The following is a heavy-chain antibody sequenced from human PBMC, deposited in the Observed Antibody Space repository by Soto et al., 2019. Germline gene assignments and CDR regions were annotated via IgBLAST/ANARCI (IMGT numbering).Heavy chain of an antibody. CDR3: AKLIIAAAGTDGSFDY. J-gene: IGHJ4*02. D-gene: IGHD6-13*01. V-gene: IGHV3-30*18. CDR1: GFTFSSYG. CDR2: ISYDGSNK. Sequence: PGGSLRLSCAASGFTFSSYGMHWVRQAPGKGLEWVAVISYDGSNKYYADSVKGRFTISRDNSKNTLYLQMNSLRAEDTAVYYCAKLIIAAAGTDGSFDYWGQGTLVTVSS.